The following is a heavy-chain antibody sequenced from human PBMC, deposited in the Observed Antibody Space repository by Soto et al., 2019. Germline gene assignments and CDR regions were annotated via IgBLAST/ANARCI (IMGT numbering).Heavy chain of an antibody. J-gene: IGHJ4*02. CDR2: ISYDGSNT. Sequence: QVQLVESGGGVVQPGRSLRLSCVASGFTFSSYGMHWVRQAPGKGLEWVAIISYDGSNTYYADSVKGRFTISRDNSKNTLFLPMNSLRAEDTSVFFCAKEGGLSGSYYISSSYYFDCWGQGTLVTVSS. D-gene: IGHD1-26*01. V-gene: IGHV3-30*18. CDR3: AKEGGLSGSYYISSSYYFDC. CDR1: GFTFSSYG.